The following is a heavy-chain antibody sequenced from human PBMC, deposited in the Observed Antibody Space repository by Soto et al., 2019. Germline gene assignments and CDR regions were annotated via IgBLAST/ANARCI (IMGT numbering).Heavy chain of an antibody. CDR2: INPSGGST. D-gene: IGHD1-7*01. V-gene: IGHV1-46*01. CDR1: GYTFTSYY. Sequence: ASVKVSCKASGYTFTSYYMHWVRQAPGQGLEWMGIINPSGGSTSYAQKFQGRVTMTKDTSTSTVYMELSSLRSEDTAVYYCANGITGTGFDYRGQGTLVTVSS. CDR3: ANGITGTGFDY. J-gene: IGHJ4*02.